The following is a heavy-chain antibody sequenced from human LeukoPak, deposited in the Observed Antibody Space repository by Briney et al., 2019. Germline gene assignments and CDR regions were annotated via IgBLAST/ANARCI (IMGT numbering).Heavy chain of an antibody. V-gene: IGHV1-69*13. D-gene: IGHD3-3*01. CDR3: ARGDRGGYDFWSGSLPHYYYGMDV. CDR1: GYTFTGYH. J-gene: IGHJ6*02. Sequence: GASVKVSCKVSGYTFTGYHMHWVRQAPGQGLEWMGGIIPIFGTANYAQKFQGRVTITADESTSTAYMELSSLRSEDTAVYYCARGDRGGYDFWSGSLPHYYYGMDVWGQGTTVTVSS. CDR2: IIPIFGTA.